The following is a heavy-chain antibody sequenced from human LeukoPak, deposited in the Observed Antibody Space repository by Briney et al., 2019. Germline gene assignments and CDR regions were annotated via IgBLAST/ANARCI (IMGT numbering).Heavy chain of an antibody. J-gene: IGHJ6*02. CDR3: ARDGKISPYSGMDV. V-gene: IGHV4-59*02. CDR1: GGSVSYYY. CDR2: IYYSGST. Sequence: SETLSLTCTVSGGSVSYYYWSWIRHPPGKGLEWIGYIYYSGSTDCNPSLKSRVTISIDTSNSQFSLELASVTAADTAVYYCARDGKISPYSGMDVWGQGITVTVSS. D-gene: IGHD1-26*01.